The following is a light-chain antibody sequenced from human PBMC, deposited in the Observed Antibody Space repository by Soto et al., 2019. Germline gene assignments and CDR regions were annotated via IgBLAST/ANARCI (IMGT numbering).Light chain of an antibody. CDR1: QSISSW. Sequence: DIQMTQSPSTLSASVGDRVTITCRASQSISSWLAWYQQKPWKAPKLLIYDASSLESGVPSRFSGSGSGTEVTLAYSSLQPDDFATYYCQQYNRYSMYTFGQGTKLEIK. V-gene: IGKV1-5*01. CDR3: QQYNRYSMYT. CDR2: DAS. J-gene: IGKJ2*01.